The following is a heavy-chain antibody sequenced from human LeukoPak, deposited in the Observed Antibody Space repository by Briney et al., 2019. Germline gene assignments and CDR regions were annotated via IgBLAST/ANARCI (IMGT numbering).Heavy chain of an antibody. Sequence: GASVKVSCKASGYTFTSCGISWVRQAPGQGLEWMGWISAYNGNTNYAQKLQGRVTMTTDTSTSTAYMELRSLRSDDTAVYYCARAVAARRAVPNDYWGQGTLVTVSS. CDR2: ISAYNGNT. V-gene: IGHV1-18*01. CDR1: GYTFTSCG. CDR3: ARAVAARRAVPNDY. J-gene: IGHJ4*02. D-gene: IGHD6-6*01.